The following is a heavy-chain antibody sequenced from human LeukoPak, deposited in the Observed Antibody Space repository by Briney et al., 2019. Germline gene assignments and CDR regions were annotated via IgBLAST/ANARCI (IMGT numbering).Heavy chain of an antibody. V-gene: IGHV3-7*04. J-gene: IGHJ4*02. CDR1: GFTFTNHW. CDR2: INQDGSER. Sequence: GGSLRLSCATSGFTFTNHWMSWVRQAPGKGLEWVANINQDGSERNYVDSVKGRFTISRDNAKNSLYLQMNSLRAEDTAVYYCARGPGVRIDYWGQGTLVTVSS. D-gene: IGHD1-14*01. CDR3: ARGPGVRIDY.